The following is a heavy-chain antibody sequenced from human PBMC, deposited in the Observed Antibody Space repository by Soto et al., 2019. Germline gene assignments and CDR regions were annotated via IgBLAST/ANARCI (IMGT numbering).Heavy chain of an antibody. CDR3: ARERCSSTSCYDYYFYYGRDV. Sequence: PGGSLRLSCAASGFNFDNYGMTWVRQVPGKGLEWVSGINRNGGRTGYADSVKGRFTISRDNAKNSLYLQMNSLRAEDTALYYCARERCSSTSCYDYYFYYGRDVWGQGTTVTVSS. CDR2: INRNGGRT. V-gene: IGHV3-20*04. J-gene: IGHJ6*02. D-gene: IGHD2-2*01. CDR1: GFNFDNYG.